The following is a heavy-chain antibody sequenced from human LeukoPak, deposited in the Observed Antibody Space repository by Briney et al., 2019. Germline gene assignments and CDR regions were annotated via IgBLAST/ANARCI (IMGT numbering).Heavy chain of an antibody. V-gene: IGHV4-61*02. D-gene: IGHD3-3*01. J-gene: IGHJ6*03. CDR2: IYTSGGT. CDR3: ARAPPGYDFWSGYYTGYYYYYMDV. CDR1: GGSISSGSYY. Sequence: SETLSLTCTVSGGSISSGSYYWNWIRQPAGKGLEWIGRIYTSGGTNNPSLKSRVTISADTSKNQFSLKLTSVTAADTAVYYCARAPPGYDFWSGYYTGYYYYYMDVWGKGTTVTVSS.